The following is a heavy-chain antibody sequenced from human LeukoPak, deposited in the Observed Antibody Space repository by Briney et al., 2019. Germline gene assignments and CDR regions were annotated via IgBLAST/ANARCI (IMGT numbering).Heavy chain of an antibody. CDR1: GGSISSYY. CDR3: ASGGTYGDYDLSAEYFQH. D-gene: IGHD4-17*01. Sequence: PSETLSLTCTVSGGSISSYYWSWIRQPPGKGLEWIGYIYYSGSTNYNPSLKSRVTISVDTSKNQFSLKLSSVTAADTAVYYCASGGTYGDYDLSAEYFQHWGQGTLVTVSS. J-gene: IGHJ1*01. V-gene: IGHV4-59*08. CDR2: IYYSGST.